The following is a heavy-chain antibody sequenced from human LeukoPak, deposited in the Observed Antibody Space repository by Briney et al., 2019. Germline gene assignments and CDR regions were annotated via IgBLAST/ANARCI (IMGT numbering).Heavy chain of an antibody. CDR3: ARHSGYSYGYAYYYYCMDV. CDR2: IYYSGST. J-gene: IGHJ6*03. Sequence: SETLSLTCTVSGGSISSSSYYWGWIRQPPGKGLEWIGSIYYSGSTYYNPSLKSRVTISVDPSKNQFSLKLSSVTAADTAVYYCARHSGYSYGYAYYYYCMDVWGKGNTITVSS. D-gene: IGHD5-18*01. CDR1: GGSISSSSYY. V-gene: IGHV4-39*01.